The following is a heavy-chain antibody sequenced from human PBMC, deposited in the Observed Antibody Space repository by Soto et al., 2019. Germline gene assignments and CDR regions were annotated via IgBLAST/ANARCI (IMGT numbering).Heavy chain of an antibody. J-gene: IGHJ5*02. CDR3: PRGPYCGGDCYSGTDP. Sequence: QVQLVESGGGLVKPGESLRLSCAASGFTFSDYYMTWIRQAPGKGLEWVSHISFSSTYTNYADSVKGRFTISRDDAKNSLYLQMNTLRADDTAVYYCPRGPYCGGDCYSGTDPWGQGTLVTVSS. CDR2: ISFSSTYT. CDR1: GFTFSDYY. V-gene: IGHV3-11*06. D-gene: IGHD2-21*02.